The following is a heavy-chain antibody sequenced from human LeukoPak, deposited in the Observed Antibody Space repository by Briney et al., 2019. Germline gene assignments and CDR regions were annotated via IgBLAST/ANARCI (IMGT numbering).Heavy chain of an antibody. CDR2: VSYSGTT. CDR1: GGSINSGAYF. D-gene: IGHD3-16*02. CDR3: ARNRWMDV. V-gene: IGHV4-31*03. J-gene: IGHJ6*02. Sequence: SETLSLTCTVSGGSINSGAYFWSWIRQHPVKGLEWFGYVSYSGTTYYNPSLKSRTSISLDTSKNQFSLKLSSVTAADTAVYYCARNRWMDVWGQGTTVTVSS.